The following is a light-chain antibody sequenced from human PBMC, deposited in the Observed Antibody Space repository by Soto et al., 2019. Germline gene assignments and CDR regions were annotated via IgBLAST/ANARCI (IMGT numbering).Light chain of an antibody. CDR2: TAS. CDR1: QSISSY. V-gene: IGKV1-39*01. CDR3: QQSYSTSIT. J-gene: IGKJ1*01. Sequence: DIQMTQSPSSLSASVGDRVTITCRASQSISSYLNWYQQKPGKAPKLLISTASTLQTGVPSRFDGSGSGTDFTLTINNLQPEDFATYYCQQSYSTSITFGQGTKVDIK.